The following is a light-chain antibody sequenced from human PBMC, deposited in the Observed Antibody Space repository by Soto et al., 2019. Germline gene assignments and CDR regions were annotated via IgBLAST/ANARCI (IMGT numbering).Light chain of an antibody. V-gene: IGKV2-24*01. J-gene: IGKJ2*01. CDR3: MQGTQFPYT. Sequence: DIVMTQTPLSLPVTLGQSSSISCKSSQSLVHTNGYTYLSWLQQRPGQPPRLLIYKISDRFSGVTDRFGGGGAGRDFTLKISRVEADDVGIYYCMQGTQFPYTFGQGTKLEIK. CDR1: QSLVHTNGYTY. CDR2: KIS.